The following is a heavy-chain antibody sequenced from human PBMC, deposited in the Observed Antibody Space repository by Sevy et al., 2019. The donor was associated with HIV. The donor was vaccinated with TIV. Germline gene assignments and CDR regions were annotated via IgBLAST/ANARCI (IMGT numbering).Heavy chain of an antibody. Sequence: ASVKVSCKASGYTFITYAMNWVRQAPGQGLEWMGWINTNTGNPTYAQGFTGRFVFSLDTSVSTAYLKISSLKAADTAVYYCARDITMVRGVPRWFDPWGQGTLVTVSS. V-gene: IGHV7-4-1*02. CDR1: GYTFITYA. CDR2: INTNTGNP. CDR3: ARDITMVRGVPRWFDP. J-gene: IGHJ5*02. D-gene: IGHD3-10*01.